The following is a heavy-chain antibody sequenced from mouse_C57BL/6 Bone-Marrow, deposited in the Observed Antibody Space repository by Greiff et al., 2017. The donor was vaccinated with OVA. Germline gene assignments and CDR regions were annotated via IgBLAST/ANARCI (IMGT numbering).Heavy chain of an antibody. CDR1: GYTFTSYW. CDR2: IDPSDSYT. J-gene: IGHJ4*01. Sequence: VKLQQPGAELVKPGASVKLSCKASGYTFTSYWMQWVNQRPGPGLEWIGEIDPSDSYTNYTQKFKGKATVTVDTSSSTAYMQLSSLTSEDSAVYYCASITTVVPCAMDYWGQGTSVTVSS. CDR3: ASITTVVPCAMDY. V-gene: IGHV1-50*01. D-gene: IGHD1-1*01.